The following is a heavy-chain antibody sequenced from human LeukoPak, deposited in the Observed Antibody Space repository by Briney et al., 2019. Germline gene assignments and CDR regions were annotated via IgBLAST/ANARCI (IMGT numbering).Heavy chain of an antibody. CDR3: ARSTITMVRGVIKTTTTWYSYYYMDV. J-gene: IGHJ6*03. V-gene: IGHV3-7*01. CDR2: IKQDGSEK. Sequence: GGSLRLSCAASGFTFSSYEMNWVRQAPGKGLEWVANIKQDGSEKYYVDSVKGRFTISRDNAKNSLYLQMNSLRAEDTAVYYCARSTITMVRGVIKTTTTWYSYYYMDVWGKGTTVTVSS. D-gene: IGHD3-10*01. CDR1: GFTFSSYE.